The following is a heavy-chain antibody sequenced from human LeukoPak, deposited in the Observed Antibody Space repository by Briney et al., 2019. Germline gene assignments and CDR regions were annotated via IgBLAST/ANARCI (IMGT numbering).Heavy chain of an antibody. Sequence: GGSLRLSCAASGFTFSSYAMSWVRQAPGKGLEWVSAISGSGGSTYNADSMKGRFTISRDNSKNTLYLQMNSLRAEDTAVYYCVQEGPRGLAFDIWGQGTKVTVSS. J-gene: IGHJ3*02. CDR3: VQEGPRGLAFDI. V-gene: IGHV3-23*01. CDR1: GFTFSSYA. CDR2: ISGSGGST.